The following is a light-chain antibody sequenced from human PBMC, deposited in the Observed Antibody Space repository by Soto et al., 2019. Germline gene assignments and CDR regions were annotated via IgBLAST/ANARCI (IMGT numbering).Light chain of an antibody. Sequence: ETAMAQSPATLSLSPGERATLSCRASQSVSSNLAWYQQKPGQAPRLLIYGASTRATGTAARFSGSGSGTDFTLTISSLQSEDFAVYYCQQHNNWPQTFGQGTKVEFK. J-gene: IGKJ1*01. CDR2: GAS. V-gene: IGKV3-15*01. CDR1: QSVSSN. CDR3: QQHNNWPQT.